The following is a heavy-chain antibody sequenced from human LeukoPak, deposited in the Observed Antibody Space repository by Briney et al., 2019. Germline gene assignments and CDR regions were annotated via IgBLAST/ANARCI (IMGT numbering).Heavy chain of an antibody. J-gene: IGHJ3*02. Sequence: GGSLRLSCAASGFTFSSYEMNWVRQAPGKGLEWVSYISSSGSTIYYADSVKGRFTISRDNAKNSLYLQMNSLRAEDTAVYYCARGALGGAFDIWGQGTMVTVSS. D-gene: IGHD3-16*01. V-gene: IGHV3-48*03. CDR2: ISSSGSTI. CDR1: GFTFSSYE. CDR3: ARGALGGAFDI.